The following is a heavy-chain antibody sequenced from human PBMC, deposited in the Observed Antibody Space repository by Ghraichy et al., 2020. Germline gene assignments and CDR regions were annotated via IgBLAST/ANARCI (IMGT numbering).Heavy chain of an antibody. V-gene: IGHV3-30*02. J-gene: IGHJ6*02. CDR3: AKEYYDFYSYYGMDV. CDR2: IRYDGSNK. Sequence: LRLSCAASGFTFSSYGMHWVRQAPGKGLEWVAFIRYDGSNKYYADSVKGRFTISRDNSKNTLYLQMNSLRAEDTAVYYCAKEYYDFYSYYGMDVWGQGTTVTVSS. D-gene: IGHD3-3*01. CDR1: GFTFSSYG.